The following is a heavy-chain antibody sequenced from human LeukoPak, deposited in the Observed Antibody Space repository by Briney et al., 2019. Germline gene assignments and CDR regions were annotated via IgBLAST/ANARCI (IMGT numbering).Heavy chain of an antibody. V-gene: IGHV3-23*01. Sequence: GGSLRLSCAASGFTFSSYGMSWVRQAPGKGLEWVSLIQSGGGSHYADSVKGRCTISRDNSKSTLFLQINSLTAEGTAVYYCVKDQSWGRHYFDYWGQGTLVTVSS. CDR2: IQSGGGS. CDR1: GFTFSSYG. D-gene: IGHD3-16*01. J-gene: IGHJ4*02. CDR3: VKDQSWGRHYFDY.